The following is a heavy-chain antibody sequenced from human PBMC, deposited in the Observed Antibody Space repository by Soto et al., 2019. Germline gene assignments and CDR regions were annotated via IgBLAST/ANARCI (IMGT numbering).Heavy chain of an antibody. CDR3: ARDGVVTATPDALDI. CDR2: INPSGGST. Sequence: ASVKVSCKASGYTFTSYYMHWVRQAPGQGLEWMGIINPSGGSTSYAQKFQGRVTMTRDTSTSTVYMELSSLRSEDTAVYYCARDGVVTATPDALDIWGQGTMVTVSS. J-gene: IGHJ3*02. V-gene: IGHV1-46*01. D-gene: IGHD2-21*02. CDR1: GYTFTSYY.